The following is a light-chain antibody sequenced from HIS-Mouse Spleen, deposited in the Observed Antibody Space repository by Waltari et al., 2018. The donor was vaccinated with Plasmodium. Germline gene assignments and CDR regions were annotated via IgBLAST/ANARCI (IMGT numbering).Light chain of an antibody. J-gene: IGLJ2*01. CDR2: EDN. CDR3: QSYDSSNPYVV. V-gene: IGLV6-57*04. Sequence: HSVSESPGKTVTISCTRSSGSIASNYVQWYQQRPGSAPTTVIYEDNQRPSGVPDRFSGSIDSSSNSASLTISGLKTEDEADYYCQSYDSSNPYVVFGGGTKLTVL. CDR1: SGSIASNY.